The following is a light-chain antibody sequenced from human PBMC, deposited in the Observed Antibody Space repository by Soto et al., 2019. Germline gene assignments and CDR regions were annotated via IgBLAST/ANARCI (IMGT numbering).Light chain of an antibody. CDR3: QQYNTWARWT. Sequence: VGLVQSRGSVALSPGESTNIYSRASQSIRSSYLAWYQQKPGQTPRLLIYDASKRATGIPGRFSGSGSGTDFTLTISSLEPEDFAVYSCQQYNTWARWTFCRGTKVDIK. CDR2: DAS. J-gene: IGKJ1*01. CDR1: QSIRSSY. V-gene: IGKV3-20*01.